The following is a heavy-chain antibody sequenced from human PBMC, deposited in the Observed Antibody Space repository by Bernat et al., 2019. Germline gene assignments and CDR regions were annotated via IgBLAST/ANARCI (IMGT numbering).Heavy chain of an antibody. D-gene: IGHD2-2*01. CDR3: AKEQCVVVTNWFDP. CDR2: ISGCGGST. V-gene: IGHV3-23*01. J-gene: IGHJ5*02. CDR1: GFPFSSYA. Sequence: EVQLLESGGGLVQPGGSLRLSCAASGFPFSSYAMSWVRQAPGKGLAWVSAISGCGGSTYYADPVKGRFTISRDNSKNKLYLQMNSLRAEDTAVYYCAKEQCVVVTNWFDPWGQGTLVTVSS.